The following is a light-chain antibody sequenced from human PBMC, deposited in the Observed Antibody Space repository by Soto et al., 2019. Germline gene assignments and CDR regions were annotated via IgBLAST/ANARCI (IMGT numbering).Light chain of an antibody. V-gene: IGLV1-47*01. CDR2: RSN. J-gene: IGLJ2*01. CDR1: SSNIGNNY. Sequence: QPVLTQPPSASGTPGQTVTISCSGSSSNIGNNYVYWLQQLPGTAPKLLVYRSNQRPSGVPDRFSGSKSGTSASLAINGLRSEDEADYYCASWDDSLSGVTFGGGTKVTVL. CDR3: ASWDDSLSGVT.